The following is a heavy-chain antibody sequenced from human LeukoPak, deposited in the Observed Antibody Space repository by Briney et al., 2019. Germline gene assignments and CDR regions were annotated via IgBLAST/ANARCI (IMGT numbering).Heavy chain of an antibody. CDR3: AKDLGIAAVGTVY. J-gene: IGHJ4*02. D-gene: IGHD6-13*01. V-gene: IGHV3-23*01. CDR2: ITVSGDGT. Sequence: PGGSLRLSCAASGFTFTSYAMTWVRQAPGKGLEWVSTITVSGDGTYYADSVKGRFTISRDNSQNTLYLQMNSLGAEDTAVYYCAKDLGIAAVGTVYWGQGTLVTVSS. CDR1: GFTFTSYA.